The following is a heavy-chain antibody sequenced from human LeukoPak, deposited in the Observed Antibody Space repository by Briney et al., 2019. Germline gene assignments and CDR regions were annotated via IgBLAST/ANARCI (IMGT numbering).Heavy chain of an antibody. J-gene: IGHJ4*02. CDR1: GFTFSTYR. D-gene: IGHD3-22*01. Sequence: GGSLRLSCAASGFTFSTYRMTWVRQAPGKGLEWVSSITATSSYIYYADSVKGRFTISRDNANNSLYLQMNSLRAEDTAVYYCARDFNFFDSSGYYYVAFDYWGQGALVTVSS. CDR3: ARDFNFFDSSGYYYVAFDY. V-gene: IGHV3-21*01. CDR2: ITATSSYI.